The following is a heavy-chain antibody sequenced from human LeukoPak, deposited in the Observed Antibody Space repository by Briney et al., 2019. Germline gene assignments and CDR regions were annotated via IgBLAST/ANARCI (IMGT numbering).Heavy chain of an antibody. Sequence: SETLSLTCAVYGGSFSGYYWSWIRQPPGKGLEWVGEINHSGSTNYNPSLKSRVTISVDTSKNQFCLKPSSVTAAHTAVYYCARETMVRGVRPKRFDPWGQGTLVTVSS. CDR3: ARETMVRGVRPKRFDP. CDR1: GGSFSGYY. CDR2: INHSGST. J-gene: IGHJ5*02. D-gene: IGHD3-10*01. V-gene: IGHV4-34*01.